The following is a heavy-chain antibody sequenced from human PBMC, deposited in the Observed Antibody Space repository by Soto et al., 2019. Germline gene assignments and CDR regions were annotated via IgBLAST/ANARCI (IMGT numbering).Heavy chain of an antibody. V-gene: IGHV1-18*01. CDR1: GYTFTSYG. CDR3: AAGDFWSGYYVDY. CDR2: ISANSGNT. J-gene: IGHJ4*02. Sequence: ASVKVSCKASGYTFTSYGISWVRQAPGQGLEWMGWISANSGNTNYAQKFQGRVTMTRDTSISTAYMELRSLRSEDTAVYYCAAGDFWSGYYVDYWGQGTLVTVSS. D-gene: IGHD3-3*01.